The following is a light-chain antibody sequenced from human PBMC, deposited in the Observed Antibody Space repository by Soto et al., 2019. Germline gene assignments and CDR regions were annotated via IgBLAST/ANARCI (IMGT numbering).Light chain of an antibody. V-gene: IGLV2-23*01. Sequence: QSVLTQPASVSGSPGQSITISCTGTSSDVGRYNLVSWYQQHPGKAPKLMIYEATKRPSGVSDRFSGSRSGNTASLTISGLQAEDEADYYCCSYASSSTYVFGTWTKVTVL. CDR1: SSDVGRYNL. CDR3: CSYASSSTYV. CDR2: EAT. J-gene: IGLJ1*01.